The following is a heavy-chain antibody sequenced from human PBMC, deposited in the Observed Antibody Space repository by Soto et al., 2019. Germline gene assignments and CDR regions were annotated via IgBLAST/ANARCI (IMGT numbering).Heavy chain of an antibody. V-gene: IGHV4-59*01. Sequence: SWTLSLGCIDSVDAITNNFWTWFRQCPGQGLEWIGLISYSGNSNYAPSLKSRVTLSTDTSKNHFSLKLTSVTAADTAVYYCARWRDDSGDRHLGHLFDTWGQGTLVTVSS. J-gene: IGHJ4*02. CDR3: ARWRDDSGDRHLGHLFDT. CDR2: ISYSGNS. D-gene: IGHD2-21*01. CDR1: VDAITNNF.